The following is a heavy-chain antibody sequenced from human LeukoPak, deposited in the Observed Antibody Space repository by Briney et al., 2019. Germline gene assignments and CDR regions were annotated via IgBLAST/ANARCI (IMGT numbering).Heavy chain of an antibody. D-gene: IGHD2-8*01. CDR3: ARLSPTYYKDY. CDR2: INHSGST. V-gene: IGHV4-34*01. CDR1: GGSFSGYY. J-gene: IGHJ4*02. Sequence: SETLSLTCAVYGGSFSGYYWSWIRRPPGKWLEWIGEINHSGSTNYNPSLKSRVTISVDTSKNQFSLKLSSVTAADTAVYYCARLSPTYYKDYWGQGTLVTVSS.